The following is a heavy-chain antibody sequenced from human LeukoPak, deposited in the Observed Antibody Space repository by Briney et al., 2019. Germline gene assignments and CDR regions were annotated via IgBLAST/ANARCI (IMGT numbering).Heavy chain of an antibody. CDR2: IFRSGST. CDR1: GYSISSGFY. CDR3: AREPYYYDSSGYSVDY. V-gene: IGHV4-38-2*02. D-gene: IGHD3-22*01. Sequence: SETLSLTCSVSGYSISSGFYWGWIRQPPGKGLEWIGNIFRSGSTYYNTSLKSRVTISVDTSKNQFSPKLSSVTAADTAVYYCAREPYYYDSSGYSVDYWGQGTLVTVSS. J-gene: IGHJ4*02.